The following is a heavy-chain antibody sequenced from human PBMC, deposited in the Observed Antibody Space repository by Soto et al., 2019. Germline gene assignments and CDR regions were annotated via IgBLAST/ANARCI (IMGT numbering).Heavy chain of an antibody. J-gene: IGHJ6*02. D-gene: IGHD5-12*01. V-gene: IGHV3-30-3*01. CDR1: GFTFRNHA. CDR3: ASVPLRLAICHRMDV. CDR2: ISFDGNTK. Sequence: QVQLVESGGTVVLPGRSLRLSCAVSGFTFRNHAMHWVRQAPGKGLEWVAVISFDGNTKYYADSVKGRVSVSRDNFPNTLFLPMGNLRIEDTAVYYCASVPLRLAICHRMDVCGHGTTVTVSS.